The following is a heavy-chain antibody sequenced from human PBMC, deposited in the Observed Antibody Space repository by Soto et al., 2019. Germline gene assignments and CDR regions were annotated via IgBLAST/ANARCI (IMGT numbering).Heavy chain of an antibody. Sequence: SXTVSLPCNVSDASVLSDSYFWTWIRQPPGKGLEWIAYISHTGDTNYNPSLKSRVTISIDTSRNQFSLTVTSVTAADTAVYFCARIVVGVTVDLWGQGSLVTVSS. CDR1: DASVLSDSYF. CDR2: ISHTGDT. J-gene: IGHJ4*02. CDR3: ARIVVGVTVDL. D-gene: IGHD1-26*01. V-gene: IGHV4-61*01.